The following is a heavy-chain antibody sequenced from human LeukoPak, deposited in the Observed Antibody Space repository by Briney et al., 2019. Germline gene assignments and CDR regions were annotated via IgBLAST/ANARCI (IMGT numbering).Heavy chain of an antibody. CDR3: ASHYGWGFDY. D-gene: IGHD3-10*01. Sequence: PSETLSLTCTVSVGSISSYYWSWIRQPPGKGLEWVGYIYYSGSTYYNPSLKSRVTISIDTSKNQFSLKLSSVTAADTAMYYCASHYGWGFDYWGQGTLVTVSS. V-gene: IGHV4-59*01. J-gene: IGHJ4*02. CDR1: VGSISSYY. CDR2: IYYSGST.